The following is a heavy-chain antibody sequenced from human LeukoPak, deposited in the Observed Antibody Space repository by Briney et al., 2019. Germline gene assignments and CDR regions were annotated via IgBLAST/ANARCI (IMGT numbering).Heavy chain of an antibody. CDR2: IYLYGTT. Sequence: PSETLSLTCSVSAGSISSSSWWSWVRQSPVKGLEWIGEIYLYGTTNYNPSLKSRVTISVDTSKNQFSLKLSSVTAADTAVYYCARGIAAAGRDYWGQGTLVTVSS. CDR1: AGSISSSSW. J-gene: IGHJ4*02. D-gene: IGHD6-13*01. CDR3: ARGIAAAGRDY. V-gene: IGHV4-4*02.